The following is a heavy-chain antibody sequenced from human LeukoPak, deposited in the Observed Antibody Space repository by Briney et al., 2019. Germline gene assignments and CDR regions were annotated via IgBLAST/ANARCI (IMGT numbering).Heavy chain of an antibody. CDR1: GGSISSSNW. V-gene: IGHV4-4*02. J-gene: IGHJ5*02. Sequence: SGTLSLTCAVSGGSISSSNWWSWVRQPPGKGLEWIGEIYHSGSTNYNPSLKSRVTISVDKSKNQFSLNLNSVTAADTAVYYCARLPYSRSWYNWFDPWGQGTLVTVSS. CDR2: IYHSGST. CDR3: ARLPYSRSWYNWFDP. D-gene: IGHD6-13*01.